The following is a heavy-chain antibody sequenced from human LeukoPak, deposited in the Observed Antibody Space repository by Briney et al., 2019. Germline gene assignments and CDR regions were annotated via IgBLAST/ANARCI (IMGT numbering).Heavy chain of an antibody. Sequence: GASVKVSCKASGYTFTGYYMHWVRQAPGQGLEWMGWINPNSGGTNYAQKFQRRVTMTRDTSISTAYMELSRLRSDDTAVYYFARIRMRWLQLSPLYYFDYWGEGTLVTVSS. CDR2: INPNSGGT. V-gene: IGHV1-2*02. CDR3: ARIRMRWLQLSPLYYFDY. D-gene: IGHD5-24*01. J-gene: IGHJ4*02. CDR1: GYTFTGYY.